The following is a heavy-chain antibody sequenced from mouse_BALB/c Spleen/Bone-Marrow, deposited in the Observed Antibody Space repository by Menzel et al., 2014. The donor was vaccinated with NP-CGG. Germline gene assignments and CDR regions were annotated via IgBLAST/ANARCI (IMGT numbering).Heavy chain of an antibody. CDR3: TRGEDY. J-gene: IGHJ2*01. V-gene: IGHV14-3*02. Sequence: EVQGVESGAELVKPGASVKLSCTGSGFNIKDTFMHWVKQRPEQGLEWIGGIDPANGNTKYDPKFQGKATITADTSSNTAYLQLTRLTSEDTAVYYCTRGEDYWGQGTTLAVSS. CDR2: IDPANGNT. CDR1: GFNIKDTF.